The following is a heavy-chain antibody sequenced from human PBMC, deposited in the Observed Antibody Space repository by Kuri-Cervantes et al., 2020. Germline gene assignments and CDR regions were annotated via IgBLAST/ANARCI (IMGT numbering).Heavy chain of an antibody. CDR1: GYTFTSYD. V-gene: IGHV1-8*02. CDR2: MNPNSGNT. Sequence: ASVKVSCKASGYTFTSYDINWVRQATGQGLEWMGWMNPNSGNTGYAQKFQGRVTMTRDTSISTAYMELSRLRSDDTAVYYCARSPTYCSGGSCYSRYYYYYMDVWGKGTTVTVSS. J-gene: IGHJ6*03. CDR3: ARSPTYCSGGSCYSRYYYYYMDV. D-gene: IGHD2-15*01.